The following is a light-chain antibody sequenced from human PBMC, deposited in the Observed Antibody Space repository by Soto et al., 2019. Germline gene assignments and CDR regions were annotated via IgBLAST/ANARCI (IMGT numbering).Light chain of an antibody. CDR2: DVT. Sequence: QSALTQPASVSGSPGQSIAISCTGTSSDVGGYNSVSWYLQHPGKAPKLMIYDVTNRPSGVSNRFSGSKSGNTASLTISGLQAEDEADYYCSSYASGGTYVFGTGTKLTVL. V-gene: IGLV2-14*01. CDR1: SSDVGGYNS. CDR3: SSYASGGTYV. J-gene: IGLJ1*01.